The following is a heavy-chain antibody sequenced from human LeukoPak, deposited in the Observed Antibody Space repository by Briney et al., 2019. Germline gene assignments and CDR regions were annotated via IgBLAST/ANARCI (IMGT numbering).Heavy chain of an antibody. D-gene: IGHD3-10*01. CDR1: GGSISSGGCS. CDR2: IYHSGST. CDR3: ASLEYYYGSGSYYNGAFDY. Sequence: SQTLSLTCAVSGGSISSGGCSWSWIRQPPGKGLEWIGYIYHSGSTYYNPSLKSRVTISVDRSKNQFSLKLSSVTAADTAVYYCASLEYYYGSGSYYNGAFDYWGQGTLVTVSS. V-gene: IGHV4-30-2*01. J-gene: IGHJ4*02.